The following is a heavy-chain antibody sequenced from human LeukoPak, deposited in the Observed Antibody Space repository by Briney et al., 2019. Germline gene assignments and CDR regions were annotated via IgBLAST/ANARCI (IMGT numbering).Heavy chain of an antibody. CDR3: ARAYKDRSLAGKKEFFQH. Sequence: PGGSLRLSCAASGLTFSSHWMHWVRQAPGKGLVWVSRITNDGSSTTYADSVKGQFTISRDNANNFLYLQMNSLRAEDTVLYYCARAYKDRSLAGKKEFFQHWGQGTLVTVSS. V-gene: IGHV3-74*01. D-gene: IGHD6-19*01. CDR1: GLTFSSHW. J-gene: IGHJ1*01. CDR2: ITNDGSST.